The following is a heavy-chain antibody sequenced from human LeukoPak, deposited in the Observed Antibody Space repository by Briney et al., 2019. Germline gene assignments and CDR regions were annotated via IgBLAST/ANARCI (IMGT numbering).Heavy chain of an antibody. Sequence: PGGSLRLSCAASGFTFSDHWMSWVRQAPGKGLEWVANIKEDGNEKYYADSVKGRFTISRDNTKNSLYLQMSSLRAEDTAVYYCASAKFDYWGQGTLVTVSS. CDR1: GFTFSDHW. CDR2: IKEDGNEK. CDR3: ASAKFDY. V-gene: IGHV3-7*01. J-gene: IGHJ4*02.